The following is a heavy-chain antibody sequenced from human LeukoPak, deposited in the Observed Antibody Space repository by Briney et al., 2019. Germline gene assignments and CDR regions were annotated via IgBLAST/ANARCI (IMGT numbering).Heavy chain of an antibody. CDR3: AKNPIVVVPAAMPSWFDP. CDR2: ISGSGGST. J-gene: IGHJ5*02. V-gene: IGHV3-23*01. Sequence: WGSLRLSCAASGFTFSSYAMSWVRQAPGKGLEWVSAISGSGGSTYYADSVKGRFTISRDNSKNTLYLQMNSLRAEDTAVYYCAKNPIVVVPAAMPSWFDPWGQGTLVTVSS. CDR1: GFTFSSYA. D-gene: IGHD2-2*01.